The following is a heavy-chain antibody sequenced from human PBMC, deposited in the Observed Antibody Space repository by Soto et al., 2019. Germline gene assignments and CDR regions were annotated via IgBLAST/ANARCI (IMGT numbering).Heavy chain of an antibody. Sequence: QVQLVESGGGLVKPGGSLRLSCAASGFTFSDYYMSWIRQAPGKGLEWVSYISSSGSTIYYADSVQGRFTISRDNAKNSLYLQMNSLRAEDTAVYSCARYYCSWSGPKGDYYYYHMDVWGKGTTVTVFS. CDR1: GFTFSDYY. CDR3: ARYYCSWSGPKGDYYYYHMDV. J-gene: IGHJ6*03. CDR2: ISSSGSTI. D-gene: IGHD3-3*01. V-gene: IGHV3-11*01.